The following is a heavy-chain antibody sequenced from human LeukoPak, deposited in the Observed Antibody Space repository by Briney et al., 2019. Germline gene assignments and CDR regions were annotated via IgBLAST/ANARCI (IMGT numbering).Heavy chain of an antibody. CDR3: ARGTDMDV. J-gene: IGHJ6*03. CDR2: INPNSGDT. Sequence: ASVKVSCKASGYTFTGYYMHWVRQAPGQGLEWMGWINPNSGDTNYAQKFQGRVTMTRDTSISTAYMELSSLRSGDTAVYYCARGTDMDVWGKGTTVTVSS. CDR1: GYTFTGYY. V-gene: IGHV1-2*02.